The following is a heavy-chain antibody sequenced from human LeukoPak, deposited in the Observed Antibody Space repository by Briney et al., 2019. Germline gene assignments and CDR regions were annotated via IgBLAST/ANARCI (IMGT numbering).Heavy chain of an antibody. D-gene: IGHD3-10*01. CDR2: IKQDGSEK. CDR1: GFTFSSYW. CDR3: ARSMVRGVRYYYYYYYMDV. J-gene: IGHJ6*03. V-gene: IGHV3-7*01. Sequence: GGSLRLSCAASGFTFSSYWMSWVRQAPGKGLEWVANIKQDGSEKYYVDSVRGRFTISRDNAKNSLYLQMNSLRAEDTAVYYCARSMVRGVRYYYYYYYMDVWGKGTTVTISS.